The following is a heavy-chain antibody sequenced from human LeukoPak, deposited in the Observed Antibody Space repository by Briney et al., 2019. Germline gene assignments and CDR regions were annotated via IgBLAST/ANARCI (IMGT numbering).Heavy chain of an antibody. CDR1: GFTMSHYG. Sequence: GGSLRLSCAASGFTMSHYGVSWVRQAPGKGLEWISGIRSAVETTHYADSVKGRFIISRDDSKNALSLQLNSLRPEDTALYYCAGLERRGDAFDIWGQGTMVTVSS. CDR3: AGLERRGDAFDI. CDR2: IRSAVETT. D-gene: IGHD1-1*01. J-gene: IGHJ3*02. V-gene: IGHV3-23*01.